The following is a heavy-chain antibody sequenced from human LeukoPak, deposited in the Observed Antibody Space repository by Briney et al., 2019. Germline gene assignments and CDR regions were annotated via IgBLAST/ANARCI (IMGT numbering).Heavy chain of an antibody. D-gene: IGHD1-26*01. Sequence: GGSLRLSCAASGFTFSSYGMHWVRQAPGKGLEWVAFIRYGGSNKYYADSVKGRLTISRDNSKNTLYLQMNSLRAEDTAVYYCAKDGGFSGSYSGDYWGQGTLVTVSS. J-gene: IGHJ4*02. CDR2: IRYGGSNK. CDR3: AKDGGFSGSYSGDY. CDR1: GFTFSSYG. V-gene: IGHV3-30*02.